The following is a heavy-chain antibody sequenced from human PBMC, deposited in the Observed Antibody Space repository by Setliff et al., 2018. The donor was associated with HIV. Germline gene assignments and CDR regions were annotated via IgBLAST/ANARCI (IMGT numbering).Heavy chain of an antibody. CDR2: IYSSGTT. V-gene: IGHV4-39*07. CDR3: ARASDMLTAYYDHFDY. D-gene: IGHD3-9*01. J-gene: IGHJ4*02. CDR1: GASISNSNSY. Sequence: LSLTCTVYGASISNSNSYWGWIRQPPGKRLEWLGSIYSSGTTSYNPSLSSRLTISVDTSKNQVSLKVSSVTAADTAVYYCARASDMLTAYYDHFDYWGQGTLVTVSS.